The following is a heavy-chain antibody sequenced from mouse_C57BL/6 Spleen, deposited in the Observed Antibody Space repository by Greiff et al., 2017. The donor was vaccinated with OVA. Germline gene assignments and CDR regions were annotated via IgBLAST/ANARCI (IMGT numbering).Heavy chain of an antibody. CDR1: GYTFTSYW. D-gene: IGHD1-1*01. CDR3: ARGFITTVVATPLAMDY. V-gene: IGHV1-52*01. CDR2: IDPSDSET. Sequence: QVQLQQPGAELVRPGSSVKLSCKASGYTFTSYWMHWVKQRPIQGLEWIGNIDPSDSETHYNQKFKDKATLTVDKSSSTASMQLSSLTSEDSAVYYCARGFITTVVATPLAMDYWGQGTSVTVSS. J-gene: IGHJ4*01.